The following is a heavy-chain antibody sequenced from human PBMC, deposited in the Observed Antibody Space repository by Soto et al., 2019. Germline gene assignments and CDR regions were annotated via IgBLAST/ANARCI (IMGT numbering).Heavy chain of an antibody. CDR1: GYTFTGYY. V-gene: IGHV1-2*04. Sequence: ASVKVSCKASGYTFTGYYMHWVRQAPGQGLEWMGWINPNSGGTNYAQKFQGWVTMTRDTSISTAYMELSRLRSDDTAVYYCARDPIPSPSCSPAAGSNCFDPWGQGTLVTVSS. J-gene: IGHJ5*02. CDR3: ARDPIPSPSCSPAAGSNCFDP. D-gene: IGHD2-2*01. CDR2: INPNSGGT.